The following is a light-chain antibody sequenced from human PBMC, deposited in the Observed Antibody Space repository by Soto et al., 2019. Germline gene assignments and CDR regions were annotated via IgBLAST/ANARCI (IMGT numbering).Light chain of an antibody. V-gene: IGLV1-40*01. CDR2: GNS. Sequence: SVLTQPPSVSGAPGQRVTISCTGSSSNIGAGYDVHWYQQLPGTAPKLLIYGNSNRPSGVPDRFSGSKSGTSASLAITGLQAEDEADYYCQSYDSLNGYVFGTGTKLTVL. J-gene: IGLJ1*01. CDR1: SSNIGAGYD. CDR3: QSYDSLNGYV.